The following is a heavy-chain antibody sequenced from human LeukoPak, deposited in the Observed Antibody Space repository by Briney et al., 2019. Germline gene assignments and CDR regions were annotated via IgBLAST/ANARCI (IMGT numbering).Heavy chain of an antibody. D-gene: IGHD2-2*01. Sequence: SETLSLTCTVSGGSISSYYWSWIRQPAGKGLEWIGRIYTSGSTNYNPSLKSRVTTSVDTSKNQFSLKLSSVTAADTAVYYCARDNIVVVPAAIGYYYYMDVWGKGTTVTVSS. V-gene: IGHV4-4*07. J-gene: IGHJ6*03. CDR3: ARDNIVVVPAAIGYYYYMDV. CDR2: IYTSGST. CDR1: GGSISSYY.